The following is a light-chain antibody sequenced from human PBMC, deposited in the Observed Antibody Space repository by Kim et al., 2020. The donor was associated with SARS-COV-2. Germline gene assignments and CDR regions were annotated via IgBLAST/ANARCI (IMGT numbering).Light chain of an antibody. V-gene: IGKV3-15*01. CDR3: QQYSHWPPYT. CDR2: GAS. J-gene: IGKJ2*01. CDR1: QSIDTN. Sequence: EIVMTQSQATLSVSPGERVTLSCRASQSIDTNLAWYQQKPGQAHRLLIYGASTRATDIPARFSGSGSGTEFTLIISSLQSEDFAVYYCQQYSHWPPYTFGQGTKLEI.